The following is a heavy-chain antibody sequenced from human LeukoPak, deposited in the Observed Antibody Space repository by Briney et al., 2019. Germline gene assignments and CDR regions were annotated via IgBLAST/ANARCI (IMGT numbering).Heavy chain of an antibody. D-gene: IGHD3-22*01. Sequence: PSETLSLTCAVYGGSFSGYYWSWIRQPPGKGLEWIGEINHSGSTNYNPSLKSRVTISVDTSKNQFFLKLSSVTAADTAVYYCARTLLRTIPLDYWGQGTLVTVSS. V-gene: IGHV4-34*01. CDR2: INHSGST. CDR3: ARTLLRTIPLDY. CDR1: GGSFSGYY. J-gene: IGHJ4*02.